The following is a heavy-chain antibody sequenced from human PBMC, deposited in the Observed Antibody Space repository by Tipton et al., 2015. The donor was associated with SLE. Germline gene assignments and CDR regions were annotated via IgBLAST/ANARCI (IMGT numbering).Heavy chain of an antibody. CDR2: VDNDGRST. V-gene: IGHV3-74*01. Sequence: SLRLSCEASGFTFSSYWMHWVRQVPGKGLEWVSRVDNDGRSTSYADSVKGRFTIFRDNVKNTLYVQMTSLRPEDTAIYYCVREPSGDGFDSWGQRTVVIVAS. CDR1: GFTFSSYW. CDR3: VREPSGDGFDS. D-gene: IGHD2-21*01. J-gene: IGHJ4*03.